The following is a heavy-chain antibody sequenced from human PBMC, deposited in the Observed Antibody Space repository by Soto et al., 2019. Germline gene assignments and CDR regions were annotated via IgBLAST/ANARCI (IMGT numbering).Heavy chain of an antibody. CDR2: IIPIFGIG. Sequence: QVQLVQSGAEVKKPGSSVKVSCKASGGTFNRYAISWVRQAAGQGLEWMGGIIPIFGIGNDAQRFQGRVTITADESTCTAYMELSSLRSEDTGVYYCARSAITLFGVVAIPPHYYSEMDVWGQGTTVTVSS. D-gene: IGHD3-3*01. CDR1: GGTFNRYA. J-gene: IGHJ6*02. CDR3: ARSAITLFGVVAIPPHYYSEMDV. V-gene: IGHV1-69*01.